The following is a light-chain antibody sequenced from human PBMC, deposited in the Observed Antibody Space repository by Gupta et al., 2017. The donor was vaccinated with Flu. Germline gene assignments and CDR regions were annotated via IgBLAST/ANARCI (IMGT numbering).Light chain of an antibody. CDR1: TSDIGAYDR. V-gene: IGLV2-14*01. CDR2: EVT. CDR3: TSLTTSGTWV. Sequence: QSALTQPASVSGSPGQSITISCIGSTSDIGAYDRVSWCQQHPGKAPKLMIYEVTKRPSGVSNRFSASKSGNTASLTISGLQAEDEADYYCTSLTTSGTWVFGGGTKLAVL. J-gene: IGLJ3*02.